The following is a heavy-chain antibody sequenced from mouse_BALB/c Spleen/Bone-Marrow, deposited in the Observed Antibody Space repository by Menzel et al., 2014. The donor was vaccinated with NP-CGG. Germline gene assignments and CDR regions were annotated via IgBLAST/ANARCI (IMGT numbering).Heavy chain of an antibody. CDR2: INPSNGRT. J-gene: IGHJ4*01. CDR1: GYTFTGYW. Sequence: QVQLKQSGAELVKPGASVKLSCKASGYTFTGYWMHWVKQRPGQGLEWIGEINPSNGRTNYNEKFKSMATLTVDKATSTASMQLSSLTSEDSAVFFCARSIYGSSYIVDFWGQGTSVTVSS. CDR3: ARSIYGSSYIVDF. V-gene: IGHV1S81*02. D-gene: IGHD1-1*01.